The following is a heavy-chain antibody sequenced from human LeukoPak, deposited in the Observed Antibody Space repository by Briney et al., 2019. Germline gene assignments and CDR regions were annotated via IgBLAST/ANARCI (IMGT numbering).Heavy chain of an antibody. CDR3: ARDFTGVSGI. CDR1: GGSISSSSYY. J-gene: IGHJ4*02. D-gene: IGHD6-25*01. V-gene: IGHV4-39*07. Sequence: SETLSLTCTVSGGSISSSSYYWGWIRQPPGKGLEWIGSIYYSGSTYYNPSLKSRVTISVDTSKNQFSLKLSSVTAADTAVYYCARDFTGVSGIWGQGTLVTVSS. CDR2: IYYSGST.